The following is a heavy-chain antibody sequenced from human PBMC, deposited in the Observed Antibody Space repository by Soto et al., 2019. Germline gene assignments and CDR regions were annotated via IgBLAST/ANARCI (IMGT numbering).Heavy chain of an antibody. CDR3: AGSFSYGSGAFDAIDI. D-gene: IGHD3-10*01. V-gene: IGHV1-69*13. Sequence: SVKVSCKASGGTFSRYAIRRVPQAPGQGLEWMGGIIPIFGTPNYAEKFRGIVSITADESTSTAYVKLSSLRSEDTAVEYWAGSFSYGSGAFDAIDIWGQGTMVTVSS. J-gene: IGHJ3*02. CDR1: GGTFSRYA. CDR2: IIPIFGTP.